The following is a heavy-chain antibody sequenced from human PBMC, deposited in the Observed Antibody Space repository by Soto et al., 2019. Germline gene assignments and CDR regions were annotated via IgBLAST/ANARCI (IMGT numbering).Heavy chain of an antibody. CDR1: GGTFSSYE. D-gene: IGHD2-15*01. CDR3: ARGMLRGYFDC. J-gene: IGHJ4*02. Sequence: GASVKVSCKASGGTFSSYEITWVRQAPGQGLEWMGGIIPIFGTANYAQKFQGRVTITADESTSTAYMELSSLRSGDTAVYYCARGMLRGYFDCWGQGALVTVSS. CDR2: IIPIFGTA. V-gene: IGHV1-69*13.